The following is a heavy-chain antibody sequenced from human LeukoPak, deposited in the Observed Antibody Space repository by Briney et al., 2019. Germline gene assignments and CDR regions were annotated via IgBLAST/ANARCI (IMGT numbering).Heavy chain of an antibody. CDR2: IYYSGST. CDR3: ARVGYYGSGSYYNTLRFDP. V-gene: IGHV4-59*01. J-gene: IGHJ5*02. D-gene: IGHD3-10*01. CDR1: GGSISSYY. Sequence: PSETLSLTCTVSGGSISSYYWSWIRQPPGKGLEWIGYIYYSGSTNYNPSLKSRVTIPVDTSKNQFSLKLSSVTAADTAVYYCARVGYYGSGSYYNTLRFDPWGQGTLVTVSS.